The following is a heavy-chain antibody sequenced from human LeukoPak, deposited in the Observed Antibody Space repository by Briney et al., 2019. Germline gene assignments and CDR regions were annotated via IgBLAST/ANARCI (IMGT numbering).Heavy chain of an antibody. J-gene: IGHJ4*02. CDR3: ASGPSGSYTQGHYFDN. CDR2: ISYDGSDK. CDR1: GFTFSSYA. Sequence: GGSLRLSCAASGFTFSSYAMYWVRQAPGKGLEWVAVISYDGSDKFYADSVKGRFTISRDNAKNSLYLQMNSLRAEDTAMYYCASGPSGSYTQGHYFDNWGQGTLLTVSS. D-gene: IGHD1-26*01. V-gene: IGHV3-30*04.